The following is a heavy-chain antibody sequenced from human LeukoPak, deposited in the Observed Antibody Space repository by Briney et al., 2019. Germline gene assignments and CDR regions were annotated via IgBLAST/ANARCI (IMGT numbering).Heavy chain of an antibody. CDR3: AKGVAVVVGVPEWFDP. Sequence: SETLSLTCTVSGGSISSSSYYWGWIRQPPGKGLEWIGSIYYSGSTYYNPSLKSRVAISVDTSKNQFSLKLSSLTAADTAVYYCAKGVAVVVGVPEWFDPWGQGTLVTVSS. J-gene: IGHJ5*02. D-gene: IGHD2-15*01. CDR1: GGSISSSSYY. CDR2: IYYSGST. V-gene: IGHV4-39*07.